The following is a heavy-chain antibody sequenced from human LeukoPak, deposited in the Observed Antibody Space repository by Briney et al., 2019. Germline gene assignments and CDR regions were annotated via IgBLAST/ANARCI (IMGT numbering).Heavy chain of an antibody. Sequence: GGSLRLSCAASGFTFNYYGMSWVRQAPGKGLEWVSGFGHNGGITYAESVKGRFTISRDNSRNSLYLQMNSLRAEDTAVYFCVKQAGWGGYFYFLPFDSWGQGTLVTVSS. J-gene: IGHJ4*02. CDR1: GFTFNYYG. CDR2: FGHNGGIT. V-gene: IGHV3-23*01. CDR3: VKQAGWGGYFYFLPFDS. D-gene: IGHD3-3*01.